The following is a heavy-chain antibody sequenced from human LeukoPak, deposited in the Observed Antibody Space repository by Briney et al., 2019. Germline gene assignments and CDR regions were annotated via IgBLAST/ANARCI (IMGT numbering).Heavy chain of an antibody. J-gene: IGHJ4*02. Sequence: GGSLRLSCAASGFTLSSYAMSWVRQAPGKGLEWVSGTSSSDAGTYYAESVRGRFTISRDNSKNTLFLQMNSLRAEDAAVYYCAKWRRGYYDRGGGDDFDFWGQGTLVTVSS. CDR3: AKWRRGYYDRGGGDDFDF. CDR1: GFTLSSYA. D-gene: IGHD3-22*01. V-gene: IGHV3-23*01. CDR2: TSSSDAGT.